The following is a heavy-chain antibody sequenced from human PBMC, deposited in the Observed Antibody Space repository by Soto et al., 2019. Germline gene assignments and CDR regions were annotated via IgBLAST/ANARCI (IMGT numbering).Heavy chain of an antibody. D-gene: IGHD1-26*01. Sequence: EVQLVESGGGLVQPGGSLRLSCAASGFSFSNYEMNWVRQAPGKGLEWVSYSSSSSRTIYYADSVRGRFTISRDNAKNSVYMQMNSLRAEDTAVYYCAREESFVDYWGQGTLVTVSA. CDR2: SSSSSRTI. CDR3: AREESFVDY. V-gene: IGHV3-48*03. CDR1: GFSFSNYE. J-gene: IGHJ4*02.